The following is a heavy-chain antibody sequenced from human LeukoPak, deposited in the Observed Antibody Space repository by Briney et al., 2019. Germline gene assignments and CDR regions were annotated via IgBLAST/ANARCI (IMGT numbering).Heavy chain of an antibody. CDR3: ARGLRYCSSTSCSRGMDV. Sequence: KPSETLSLTCAVYGGSFSGYYWSWIRQPPGKGLEWIGEINHSGSTNYNPSLKSRVTISVDTSKNQFSLKLSSVTAADTAVYYCARGLRYCSSTSCSRGMDVWGQGTTVTVSS. CDR2: INHSGST. CDR1: GGSFSGYY. J-gene: IGHJ6*02. D-gene: IGHD2-2*01. V-gene: IGHV4-34*01.